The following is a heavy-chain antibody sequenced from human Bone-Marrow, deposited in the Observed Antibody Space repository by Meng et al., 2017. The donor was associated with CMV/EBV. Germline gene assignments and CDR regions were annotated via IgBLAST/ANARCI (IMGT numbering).Heavy chain of an antibody. CDR3: ARDRGCSSTSCYTLNGMDV. CDR1: GFTFSSYG. Sequence: GESLKISCAASGFTFSSYGMHWVRQAPGKGLEWVAVIWYDGSNKYYADSVKGRFTISRDNAKNSLYLQMNSLRAEDTAVYYCARDRGCSSTSCYTLNGMDVWGQGTTVTVSS. D-gene: IGHD2-2*02. V-gene: IGHV3-33*01. CDR2: IWYDGSNK. J-gene: IGHJ6*02.